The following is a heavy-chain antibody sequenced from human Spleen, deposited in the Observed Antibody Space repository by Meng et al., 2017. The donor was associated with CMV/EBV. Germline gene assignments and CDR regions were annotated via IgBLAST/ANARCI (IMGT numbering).Heavy chain of an antibody. CDR1: GGSFIGYY. CDR2: INHSGST. Sequence: VALTPWGAGLWKPSETLSLTCAVYGGSFIGYYWSWIRQPPGKGLEWIGEINHSGSTNYNPSLKSRVTISVDTSKNQFSLKLSSVTAADTAVYYCARDGSSYYDFWSGYQKNWFDPWGQGTLVTVSS. V-gene: IGHV4-34*01. D-gene: IGHD3-3*01. J-gene: IGHJ5*02. CDR3: ARDGSSYYDFWSGYQKNWFDP.